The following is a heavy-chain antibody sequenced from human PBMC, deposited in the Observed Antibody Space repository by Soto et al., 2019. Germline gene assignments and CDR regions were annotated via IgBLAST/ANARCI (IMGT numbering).Heavy chain of an antibody. CDR3: ARSHYTDGRLIDY. Sequence: SETLSLTCSVSGDSITTNGYYWGWIRQPPGKGLQWIGNVYWTGSTFSHPSLTSRVFISVDTYKNEFSLRLTSVTAADTAVYYCARSHYTDGRLIDYWGPGTQVTVSS. J-gene: IGHJ4*02. CDR1: GDSITTNGYY. V-gene: IGHV4-39*01. D-gene: IGHD2-8*01. CDR2: VYWTGST.